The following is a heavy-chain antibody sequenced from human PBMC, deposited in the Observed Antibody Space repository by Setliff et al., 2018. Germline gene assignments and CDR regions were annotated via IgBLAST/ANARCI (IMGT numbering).Heavy chain of an antibody. Sequence: PGGSLRLSCTASAFTFSGTAMHWVRQASGKGLERVGRIRSKANSYATAYTASVKDRFTISRDDSKNTAYLQMNSLKTEDTAVYYCTRHEDYYGRSGYWWFDPWGQGTLVTVSS. J-gene: IGHJ5*02. CDR3: TRHEDYYGRSGYWWFDP. CDR1: AFTFSGTA. V-gene: IGHV3-73*01. CDR2: IRSKANSYAT. D-gene: IGHD3-22*01.